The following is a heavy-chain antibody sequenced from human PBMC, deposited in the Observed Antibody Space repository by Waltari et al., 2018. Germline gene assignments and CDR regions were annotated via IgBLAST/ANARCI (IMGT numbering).Heavy chain of an antibody. V-gene: IGHV3-48*03. J-gene: IGHJ4*02. Sequence: EVQLVESGGGLVQPGGSLRLSCAASGFTFSSYEMNWVRQAPGKGLGCVSYSSSSGSTIYYADSVKGRFTISRDNAKNSLYLQMNSLRAEDTAVYYCARDGGYPDYWGQGTLVTVSS. D-gene: IGHD3-22*01. CDR1: GFTFSSYE. CDR2: SSSSGSTI. CDR3: ARDGGYPDY.